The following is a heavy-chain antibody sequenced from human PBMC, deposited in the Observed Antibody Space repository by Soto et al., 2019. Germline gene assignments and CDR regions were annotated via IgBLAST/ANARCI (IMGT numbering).Heavy chain of an antibody. V-gene: IGHV1-69*01. Sequence: QVQLAQSGAEVKKRGSSVKVSCRVSGGTFNNYAISWVRQAPGEGLEWMGGIIPAFGTPKCAQRFQDRVTISSDVYAAQAYRELTSLRSDDPAVYYCGRDTREITRVRGVIPYYIYHMDVGGPGTTVAVPS. D-gene: IGHD3-10*01. CDR2: IIPAFGTP. CDR3: GRDTREITRVRGVIPYYIYHMDV. CDR1: GGTFNNYA. J-gene: IGHJ6*02.